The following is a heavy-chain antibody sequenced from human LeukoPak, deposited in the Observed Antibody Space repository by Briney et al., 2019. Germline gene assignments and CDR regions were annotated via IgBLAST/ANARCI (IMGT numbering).Heavy chain of an antibody. CDR2: IIPIFGTA. CDR1: GGTFSNYP. D-gene: IGHD3-10*01. CDR3: AREYPQPVDRGLRRAFGI. J-gene: IGHJ3*02. V-gene: IGHV1-69*06. Sequence: ASVKISCNASGGTFSNYPITWVRQAPGQGPEWMGRIIPIFGTANYAQKFQGRVTITADKSTSTAYMEVNSLRSEDTAMYYCAREYPQPVDRGLRRAFGIWGPGTMVTVSS.